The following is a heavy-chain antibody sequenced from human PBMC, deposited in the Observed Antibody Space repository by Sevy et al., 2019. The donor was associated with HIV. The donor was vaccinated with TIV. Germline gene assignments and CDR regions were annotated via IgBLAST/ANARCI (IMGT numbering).Heavy chain of an antibody. CDR2: INPNSDVT. Sequence: ASVKVPCETSGYRFTDYYIHWVRQAPGQGLEWMGWINPNSDVTKSAKKFQDRVIMTKDTSISKIYMELRGLTFDDSAVYYCASDQEFCSTTTCYSVLDHWGHGSLVTVSS. V-gene: IGHV1-2*02. CDR1: GYRFTDYY. J-gene: IGHJ4*01. CDR3: ASDQEFCSTTTCYSVLDH. D-gene: IGHD2-2*02.